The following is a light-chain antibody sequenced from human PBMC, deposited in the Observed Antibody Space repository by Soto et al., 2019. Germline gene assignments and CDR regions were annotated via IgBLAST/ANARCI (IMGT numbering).Light chain of an antibody. CDR1: QSVSSY. CDR2: DAS. CDR3: QRRSDWPT. Sequence: EIVLTQSPGTLSLSPGERATLSCRASQSVSSYLAWYQQKGGQAPRLLIYDASNRATGIPARFSGSGSGTDFTLTISMLEPEDFAVYYCQRRSDWPTFGGGTKVEIK. V-gene: IGKV3-11*01. J-gene: IGKJ4*01.